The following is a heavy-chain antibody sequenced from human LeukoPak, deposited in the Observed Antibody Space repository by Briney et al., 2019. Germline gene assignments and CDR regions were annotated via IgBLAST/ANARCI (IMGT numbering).Heavy chain of an antibody. D-gene: IGHD3-22*01. CDR1: GFTFSSYG. Sequence: GGSLRLSCAASGFTFSSYGMHWVRQAPGKGLEWVSVIWYDGSNKYYADSVKGRFTISRDNSKNTLYLPMNSLRAEDTAVYYCAKESGGYYDSSVFDYWGQGTLVTVSS. CDR2: IWYDGSNK. CDR3: AKESGGYYDSSVFDY. J-gene: IGHJ4*02. V-gene: IGHV3-33*06.